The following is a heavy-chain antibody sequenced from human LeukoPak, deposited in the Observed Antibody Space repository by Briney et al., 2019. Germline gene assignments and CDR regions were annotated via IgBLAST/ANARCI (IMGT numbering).Heavy chain of an antibody. CDR1: GGTFSSYA. CDR3: ARGTASGWYTYDY. Sequence: RRASVKVSCKASGGTFSSYAISWVRQAPGQGLEWMGGIIPIFGTANYAQKFQGRVTITADESTSTAYMELSGLRSEDTAVYYCARGTASGWYTYDYWGQGTLVTVSS. D-gene: IGHD6-19*01. CDR2: IIPIFGTA. J-gene: IGHJ4*02. V-gene: IGHV1-69*13.